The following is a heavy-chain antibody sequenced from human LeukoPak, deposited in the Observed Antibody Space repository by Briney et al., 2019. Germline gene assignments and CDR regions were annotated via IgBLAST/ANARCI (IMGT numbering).Heavy chain of an antibody. CDR2: INPSGGST. D-gene: IGHD5-18*01. J-gene: IGHJ5*02. CDR1: GYTFTGYY. CDR3: ARDFASDTAMVGVGWFDP. Sequence: ASVKVSCXASGYTFTGYYMHWVRQAPGQGLEWMGIINPSGGSTSYAQKFQGRVTMTRDTSTSTVYMELSSLRSEDTAVYYCARDFASDTAMVGVGWFDPWGQGTLVTVSS. V-gene: IGHV1-46*01.